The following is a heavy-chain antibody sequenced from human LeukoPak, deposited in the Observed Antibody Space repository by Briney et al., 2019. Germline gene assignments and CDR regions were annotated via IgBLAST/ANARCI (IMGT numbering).Heavy chain of an antibody. D-gene: IGHD3-22*01. J-gene: IGHJ4*02. CDR3: ARGYFDSSGYPYLGY. CDR1: GFTFSNFW. V-gene: IGHV3-74*01. CDR2: INSDGSST. Sequence: PGGSLRLSCAASGFTFSNFWMHWVRHAPGKGLVWVSRINSDGSSTTRADSVKGRFTISRDNAKDTLYLQMNSLRAEDTAVYYCARGYFDSSGYPYLGYWGQGTLVTVSS.